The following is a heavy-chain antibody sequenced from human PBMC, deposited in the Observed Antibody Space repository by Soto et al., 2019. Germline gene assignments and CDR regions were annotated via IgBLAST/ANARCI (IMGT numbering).Heavy chain of an antibody. V-gene: IGHV3-23*01. CDR1: GFTFNNYA. CDR2: RCGSCGIT. CDR3: AKAKTGQHFYYYYMDD. D-gene: IGHD1-1*01. Sequence: GGSLRLSCAASGFTFNNYAMTWVRQAPGKGLEWVSGRCGSCGITYYADSVKGRFTISRDNSKNTLYLQMDSLRVEDSAVYYCAKAKTGQHFYYYYMDDWGEGTTVTVSS. J-gene: IGHJ6*03.